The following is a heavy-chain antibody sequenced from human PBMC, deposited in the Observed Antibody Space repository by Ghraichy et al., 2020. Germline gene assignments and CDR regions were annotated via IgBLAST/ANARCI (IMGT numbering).Heavy chain of an antibody. V-gene: IGHV4-39*01. Sequence: SETLSLTCTVSGGSISGSYYWGWIRQPPGKGLEWIGSIYYSGSTDYNPSLKSRVTISVDTSKNQFSLKLSSVTAADTAVYYCARHSRSGSYYTDYWGQGTLVTVSS. CDR1: GGSISGSYY. J-gene: IGHJ4*02. D-gene: IGHD1-26*01. CDR2: IYYSGST. CDR3: ARHSRSGSYYTDY.